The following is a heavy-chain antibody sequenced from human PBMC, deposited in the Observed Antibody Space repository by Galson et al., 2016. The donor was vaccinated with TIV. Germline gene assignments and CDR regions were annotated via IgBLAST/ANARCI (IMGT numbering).Heavy chain of an antibody. V-gene: IGHV1-46*01. CDR3: ARGPGYTYGYIFGY. D-gene: IGHD5-18*01. CDR2: VNPSGGTT. J-gene: IGHJ4*02. Sequence: QSGAEVKQSGESLKISCKASGYIFTSWYMHWVRQAPGQGLEWVGIVNPSGGTTSYAQKFQGRVTMTRDTSTSTVYMELNSLKSEDTAVYYCARGPGYTYGYIFGYWGQGTLVTVAS. CDR1: GYIFTSWY.